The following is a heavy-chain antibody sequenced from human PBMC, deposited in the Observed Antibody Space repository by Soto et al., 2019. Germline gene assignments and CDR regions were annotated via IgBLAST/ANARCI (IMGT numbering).Heavy chain of an antibody. D-gene: IGHD3-3*01. Sequence: PGGSLRLSWAASRFSFSNYAMHWVRQAPGKGLAWVALISYDGSNKDYAYSVKGRFTLSRDNSMDTLYLQMNSLRAEDTAVYYCAKDRGGRDFWIGYPTGWFDPWGQGTLVTVSS. V-gene: IGHV3-30-3*01. J-gene: IGHJ5*02. CDR3: AKDRGGRDFWIGYPTGWFDP. CDR1: RFSFSNYA. CDR2: ISYDGSNK.